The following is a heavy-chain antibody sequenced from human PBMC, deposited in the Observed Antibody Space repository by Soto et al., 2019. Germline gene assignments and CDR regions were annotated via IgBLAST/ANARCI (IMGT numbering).Heavy chain of an antibody. J-gene: IGHJ6*02. V-gene: IGHV3-48*03. D-gene: IGHD1-20*01. CDR3: ARDIDNRDYYYGLDV. CDR2: ISNSGNTI. Sequence: PGGSLRLSCVASGFVFKNYEMNWVRQAPGKGLEWISYISNSGNTIYVADSMRGRFTISRDNAKNSLFLQMNSLRADDTAVYYCARDIDNRDYYYGLDVWGQGTTVTFSS. CDR1: GFVFKNYE.